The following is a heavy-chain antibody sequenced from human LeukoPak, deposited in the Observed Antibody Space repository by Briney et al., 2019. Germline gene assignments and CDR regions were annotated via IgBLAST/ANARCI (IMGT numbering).Heavy chain of an antibody. D-gene: IGHD3-22*01. CDR3: ARRDYYDSSAYYYSY. CDR1: GDSISSSSYY. CDR2: IYYSGNT. V-gene: IGHV4-39*01. J-gene: IGHJ4*02. Sequence: NSSETLYLTCTVSGDSISSSSYYWGWIRQAPGKGLEWIGSIYYSGNTYYNPSLKSRVTISVDTSKKQLSLKLSSVTAADTAVYYCARRDYYDSSAYYYSYGGQGTLVTVSS.